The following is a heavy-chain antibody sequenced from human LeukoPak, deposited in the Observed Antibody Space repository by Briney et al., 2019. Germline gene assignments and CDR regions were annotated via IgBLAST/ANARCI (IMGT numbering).Heavy chain of an antibody. D-gene: IGHD6-19*01. J-gene: IGHJ4*02. Sequence: GGSLRLSCAASGFTFSSYAMSWVRQAPGKGLEWVSAISGSGGNEFYADSVRGRFTISRDNSKNTLYLQMNSLRAEDTAVDYCAKVGGWYYFDYWGQGTLVTVSS. CDR3: AKVGGWYYFDY. CDR2: ISGSGGNE. V-gene: IGHV3-23*01. CDR1: GFTFSSYA.